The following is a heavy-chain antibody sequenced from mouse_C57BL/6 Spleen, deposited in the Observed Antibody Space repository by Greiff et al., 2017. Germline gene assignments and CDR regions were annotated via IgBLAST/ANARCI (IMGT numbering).Heavy chain of an antibody. CDR1: GYAFSSYW. Sequence: QVQLQQSGAELVKPGASVKISCTASGYAFSSYWMNWVKQRPGTGLEWIGQIYPGDGDTNYTGKFKGKATLTADKSSSTAYMQLSSLTSEDSAVYFCARRKTDAMDYWGQGTSVTVSA. V-gene: IGHV1-80*01. CDR2: IYPGDGDT. CDR3: ARRKTDAMDY. J-gene: IGHJ4*01.